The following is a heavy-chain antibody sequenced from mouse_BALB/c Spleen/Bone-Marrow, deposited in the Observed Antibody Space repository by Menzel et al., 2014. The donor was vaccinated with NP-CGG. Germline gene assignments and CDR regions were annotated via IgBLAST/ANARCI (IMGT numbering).Heavy chain of an antibody. Sequence: VHVKQSGAELVKPGASVKLSCTASGFNIKDTYMHWVKQRPEQGLEWIGRIDPANGNTKYDPKFQGKATITTDTSSNTAYLQLSSLTSEDTAVYYCARYRLGTYFDNWGQGTTLTVSS. D-gene: IGHD1-2*01. CDR2: IDPANGNT. V-gene: IGHV14-3*02. CDR3: ARYRLGTYFDN. J-gene: IGHJ2*01. CDR1: GFNIKDTY.